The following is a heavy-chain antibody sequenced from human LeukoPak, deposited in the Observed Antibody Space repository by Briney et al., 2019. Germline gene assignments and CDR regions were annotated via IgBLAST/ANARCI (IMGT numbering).Heavy chain of an antibody. CDR3: ARGPHYDILTGTFDY. Sequence: GGSLRLSCEASGFTFSSYAMSWVRQAPGKGLEWVSAMSGSGGSIYYADSVKGRFTISRDNSKNTLYLQMNSLRAEDTAVYYCARGPHYDILTGTFDYWGQGTLVTVSS. CDR2: MSGSGGSI. D-gene: IGHD3-9*01. J-gene: IGHJ4*02. V-gene: IGHV3-23*01. CDR1: GFTFSSYA.